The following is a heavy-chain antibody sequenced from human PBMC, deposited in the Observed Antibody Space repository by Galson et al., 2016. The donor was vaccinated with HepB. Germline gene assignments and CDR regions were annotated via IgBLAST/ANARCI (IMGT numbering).Heavy chain of an antibody. J-gene: IGHJ4*02. CDR1: GYTFSRYG. Sequence: SVKVSCKASGYTFSRYGISWVRQAPGQGLEWLGWNSAYKGDTNYAQSLQGRVTVTTDTSTSTAYMELRSRRSDDTVVYFCARVGNYVPMFFEYFGQGTLVTVSS. V-gene: IGHV1-18*01. D-gene: IGHD1-7*01. CDR2: NSAYKGDT. CDR3: ARVGNYVPMFFEY.